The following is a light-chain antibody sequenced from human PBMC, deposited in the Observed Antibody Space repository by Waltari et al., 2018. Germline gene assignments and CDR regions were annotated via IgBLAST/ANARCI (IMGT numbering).Light chain of an antibody. CDR3: CSCAGTSP. V-gene: IGLV2-11*01. CDR1: STNIGGYNY. CDR2: DVT. Sequence: QSALTQPRSVSGSPGQSVTISCTGASTNIGGYNYVSWYQQHPGKAPKLIIYDVTKRPAGFLGRFSGSESGDTASLTSSGLQAEDDADYYCCSCAGTSPFGTGTKVTVL. J-gene: IGLJ1*01.